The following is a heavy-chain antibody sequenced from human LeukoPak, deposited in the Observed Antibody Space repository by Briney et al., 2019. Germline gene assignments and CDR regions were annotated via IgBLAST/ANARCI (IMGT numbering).Heavy chain of an antibody. D-gene: IGHD6-13*01. Sequence: GRSLRLSCKASGFPFVDYAMSWFRQAPGKGLEWVGLIRSKAYGGTTEYAASVKGRFTISRDDSKSIAYLQMNSLKTEDTAVYYATSAPAGYDYYYYMDVWGKGTTVTVSS. CDR3: TSAPAGYDYYYYMDV. CDR2: IRSKAYGGTT. J-gene: IGHJ6*03. V-gene: IGHV3-49*03. CDR1: GFPFVDYA.